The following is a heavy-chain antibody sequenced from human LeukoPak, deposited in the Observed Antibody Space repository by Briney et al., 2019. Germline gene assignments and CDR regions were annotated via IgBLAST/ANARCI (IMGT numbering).Heavy chain of an antibody. CDR3: ARVGRELLRAESRFDY. CDR1: GFTFSSYA. J-gene: IGHJ4*02. V-gene: IGHV3-30-3*01. Sequence: QAGGSLRLSCAASGFTFSSYAMHWVRQAPGKGLEWVAVISYDGSNKYYADSVKGRFTISRDNSKNSLYLQMNSLRAEDTAVYYCARVGRELLRAESRFDYWGQGTLVTVSS. CDR2: ISYDGSNK. D-gene: IGHD1-26*01.